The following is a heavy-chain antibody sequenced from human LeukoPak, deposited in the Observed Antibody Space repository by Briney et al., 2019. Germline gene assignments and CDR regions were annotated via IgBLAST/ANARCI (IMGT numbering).Heavy chain of an antibody. J-gene: IGHJ6*03. Sequence: SETLSLTCTVSGGSISSGSYYWSWIRQPAGKGLEWIGRIYTSGSTNYNPSLKSRVTISVDTSKNQFSLKLSSVTAADMAVYYCARARGDWGHYYYYMDVWGKGTTVTVSS. CDR2: IYTSGST. D-gene: IGHD2-21*02. CDR1: GGSISSGSYY. CDR3: ARARGDWGHYYYYMDV. V-gene: IGHV4-61*02.